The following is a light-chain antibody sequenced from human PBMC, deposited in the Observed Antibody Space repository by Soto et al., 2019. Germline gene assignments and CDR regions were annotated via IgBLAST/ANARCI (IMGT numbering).Light chain of an antibody. CDR2: EVS. V-gene: IGLV2-14*01. J-gene: IGLJ1*01. CDR1: SSGIRDYNY. Sequence: QSALTQPASVSGSPGQSITISCTGTSSGIRDYNYVSWYQQLPGNAPKLIMYEVSNRPSGISNRFSGSKSGNTASLTISGLQAEDEADYYCRSKSPDFFGTGTKVTVL. CDR3: RSKSPDF.